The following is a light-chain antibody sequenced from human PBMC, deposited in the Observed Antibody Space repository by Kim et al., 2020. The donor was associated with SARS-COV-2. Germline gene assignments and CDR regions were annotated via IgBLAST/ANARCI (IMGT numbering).Light chain of an antibody. CDR1: QSVGSN. J-gene: IGKJ1*01. CDR3: QQYDDWPPWT. V-gene: IGKV3-15*01. CDR2: GAS. Sequence: VSPGDRATLSCRASQSVGSNVAWYQQKPGQAPRLLIYGASTRATGIPARFSGSGSGTEFTLTISSLQSEDLAVYFCQQYDDWPPWTFGQGTKLEIK.